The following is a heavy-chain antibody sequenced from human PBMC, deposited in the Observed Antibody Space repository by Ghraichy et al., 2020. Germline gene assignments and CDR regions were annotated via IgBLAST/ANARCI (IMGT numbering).Heavy chain of an antibody. V-gene: IGHV3-33*05. CDR2: ISYDGSDE. J-gene: IGHJ4*02. CDR3: AREMAPYTESYFEHFY. D-gene: IGHD1-26*01. Sequence: GGSLRLSCAASGFTFSSFAMHWVRQAPGKGLEWVAVISYDGSDEFYADSVKGRFTISRDNSKNMMYLQVNSLRAEDTAVYYCAREMAPYTESYFEHFYWGQGTLVTVSS. CDR1: GFTFSSFA.